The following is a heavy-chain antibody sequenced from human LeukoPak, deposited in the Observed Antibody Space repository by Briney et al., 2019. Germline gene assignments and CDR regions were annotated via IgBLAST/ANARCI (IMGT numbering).Heavy chain of an antibody. D-gene: IGHD1-26*01. CDR3: ARDVAGATSWFDP. CDR1: GGSISTYY. J-gene: IGHJ5*02. CDR2: IYSSGST. V-gene: IGHV4-4*07. Sequence: SETLSLTCTVSGGSISTYYWSWIRQPAGKGLEWIGRIYSSGSTNYKPSLESRVTMSVDTSKNQFSLKLSSTTAADTAVYYCARDVAGATSWFDPWGQGTLVTVSS.